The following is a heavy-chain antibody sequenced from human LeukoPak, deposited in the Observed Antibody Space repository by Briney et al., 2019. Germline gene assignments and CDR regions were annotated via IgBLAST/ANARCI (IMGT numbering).Heavy chain of an antibody. CDR3: ARRSTSRWLQLPPTNKYYFDY. D-gene: IGHD5-24*01. CDR2: MNPNSGNT. CDR1: GYTFTSYD. Sequence: ASVKVSCKASGYTFTSYDINWVRQATGQGLEWMGWMNPNSGNTGYAQKFQGRVTMTRNTSISTAYMELGSLRSEDTAVYYCARRSTSRWLQLPPTNKYYFDYWGQGTLVTVSS. J-gene: IGHJ4*02. V-gene: IGHV1-8*01.